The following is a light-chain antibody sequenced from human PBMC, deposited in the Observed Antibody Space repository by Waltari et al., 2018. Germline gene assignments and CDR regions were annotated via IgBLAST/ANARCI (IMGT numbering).Light chain of an antibody. CDR1: HSVNWY. V-gene: IGKV3-11*01. Sequence: EIVLTQSPATLSLSPGERATLSCRASHSVNWYLAWYQQRPGQAPRLLIYDASNRATGIPARFSGSGSETDFTLTISSLQPEDSAVYYCQQRCNWPLTFGGGTKVEIK. J-gene: IGKJ4*01. CDR2: DAS. CDR3: QQRCNWPLT.